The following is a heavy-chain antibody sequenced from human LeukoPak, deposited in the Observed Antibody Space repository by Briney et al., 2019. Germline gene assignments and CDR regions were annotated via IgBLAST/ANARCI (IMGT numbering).Heavy chain of an antibody. CDR1: GGSISSYY. V-gene: IGHV4-4*07. CDR2: IYTSGST. J-gene: IGHJ4*02. Sequence: SETLSLTCTVSGGSISSYYWSWIRQPAGKGLEWIGRIYTSGSTNYHPSLKSRVTMSVDTSKNQFSLKLSSVTAADTAVYYCARESPTMAYSSSIDYWGQGTLVTVSS. D-gene: IGHD6-6*01. CDR3: ARESPTMAYSSSIDY.